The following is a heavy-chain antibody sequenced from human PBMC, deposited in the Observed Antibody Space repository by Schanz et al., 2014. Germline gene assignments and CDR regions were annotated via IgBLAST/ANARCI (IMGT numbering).Heavy chain of an antibody. V-gene: IGHV3-21*04. J-gene: IGHJ4*02. CDR3: ARKVVATIGGYYDN. CDR1: GFNFGSHG. Sequence: VQLVESGGGVVQPGRSLRLSCAASGFNFGSHGMHWVRQAPGKGLEWISFINTGSNYINYADSVKGRFTISRDNTKNSLFLQLNSLRADDTAVYYCARKVVATIGGYYDNWGQGTLVIVSS. D-gene: IGHD5-12*01. CDR2: INTGSNYI.